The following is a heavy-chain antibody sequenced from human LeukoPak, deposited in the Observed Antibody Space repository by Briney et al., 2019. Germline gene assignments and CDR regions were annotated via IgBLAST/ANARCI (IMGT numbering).Heavy chain of an antibody. J-gene: IGHJ6*03. V-gene: IGHV4-30-2*01. CDR2: INHSGST. Sequence: PSQTLSLTCTVSGGSISIGGYYWSWIRQPPGKGLEWIGEINHSGSTNYNPSLKSRVTISVDTSKNQFSLKLSSVTAADTAVYYCAREVERIDSRWYFYYYYMDVWGKGTTVTVSS. CDR1: GGSISIGGYY. CDR3: AREVERIDSRWYFYYYYMDV. D-gene: IGHD6-13*01.